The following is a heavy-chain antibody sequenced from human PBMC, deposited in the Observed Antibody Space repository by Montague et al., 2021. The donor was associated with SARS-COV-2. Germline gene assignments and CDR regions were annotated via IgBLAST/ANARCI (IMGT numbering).Heavy chain of an antibody. CDR3: AREQQWLGAVYYYYGMDV. J-gene: IGHJ6*02. CDR2: TYYRSKWYN. D-gene: IGHD6-19*01. CDR1: GDSVSSNSAA. V-gene: IGHV6-1*01. Sequence: CAISGDSVSSNSAAWNWLRQSPSRGLEWLGRTYYRSKWYNDYALSLKXXISINPDTSKNQFSLQLNSVTPEDTAVYYYAREQQWLGAVYYYYGMDVWGQGTTVTVSS.